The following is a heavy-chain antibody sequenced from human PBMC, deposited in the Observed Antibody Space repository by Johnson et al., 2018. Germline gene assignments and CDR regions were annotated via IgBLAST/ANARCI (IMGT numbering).Heavy chain of an antibody. J-gene: IGHJ3*02. Sequence: EVQLVESGGGLVQPGGSLRLSCVASGFPFNYYTMGWVRPSPGKGREWVASVDAGLAETYYADSVRGRFTIPRDDSKNTLYLQMKSLRPEDTAIYYCAKDFISANGIFDPFDIRGQGTMVTISS. CDR1: GFPFNYYT. CDR3: AKDFISANGIFDPFDI. V-gene: IGHV3-23*04. CDR2: VDAGLAET. D-gene: IGHD2/OR15-2a*01.